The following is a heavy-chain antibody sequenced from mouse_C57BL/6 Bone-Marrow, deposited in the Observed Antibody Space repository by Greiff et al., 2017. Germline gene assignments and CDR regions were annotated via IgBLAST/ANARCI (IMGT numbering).Heavy chain of an antibody. D-gene: IGHD2-3*01. J-gene: IGHJ4*01. CDR2: IDPSDSYT. Sequence: VQLQESGAELVRPGTSVKLSCKASGYTFTSYWMHWVKQRPGQGLEWIGVIDPSDSYTNYTQKFKGKATLTVDTSSSTAYMQLSSLTSEDSAVYYCARGGGFDAGYPYYAMDYWGQGTSVTVSS. CDR1: GYTFTSYW. CDR3: ARGGGFDAGYPYYAMDY. V-gene: IGHV1-59*01.